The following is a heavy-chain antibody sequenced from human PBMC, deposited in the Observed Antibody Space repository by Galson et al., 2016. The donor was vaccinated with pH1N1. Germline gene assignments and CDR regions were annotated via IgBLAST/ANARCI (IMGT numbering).Heavy chain of an antibody. Sequence: SETLSLTCAVYGGSLNGFYWSWIRQPPGKGLEWIGEINHRGRTNYNPSLKSRVTMSLDTSRNQFSLKLNSVTAADTAVYYCARPLFSSDGLAGNIWGRGIPVAVSS. D-gene: IGHD6-25*01. J-gene: IGHJ4*02. CDR1: GGSLNGFY. V-gene: IGHV4-34*01. CDR2: INHRGRT. CDR3: ARPLFSSDGLAGNI.